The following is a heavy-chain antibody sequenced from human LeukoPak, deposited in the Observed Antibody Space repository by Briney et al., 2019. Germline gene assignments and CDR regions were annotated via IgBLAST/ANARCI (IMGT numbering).Heavy chain of an antibody. D-gene: IGHD1-20*01. CDR1: GGSFSGYY. Sequence: KPSETLSLTCAVYGGSFSGYYWSWIRQPPGKGLEWIGEINHSGSTNYNPSLKSRATISVDTSKNQFSLKLSSVTAADTAVYYCARGYNWNYWGQGTLVTVSS. CDR2: INHSGST. CDR3: ARGYNWNY. V-gene: IGHV4-34*01. J-gene: IGHJ4*02.